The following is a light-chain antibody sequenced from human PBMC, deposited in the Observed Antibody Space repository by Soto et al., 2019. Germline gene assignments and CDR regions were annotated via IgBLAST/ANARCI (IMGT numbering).Light chain of an antibody. Sequence: DIQMTQSPSSLSASVGDRVNIACQSSHDVSRNLNWFQQKPGEAPKLLVYDASNLERGVASRFSASGSGTEFTFTISSLQPEDVATYYCQQYNSMLSFGGGT. V-gene: IGKV1-33*01. J-gene: IGKJ4*01. CDR1: HDVSRN. CDR3: QQYNSMLS. CDR2: DAS.